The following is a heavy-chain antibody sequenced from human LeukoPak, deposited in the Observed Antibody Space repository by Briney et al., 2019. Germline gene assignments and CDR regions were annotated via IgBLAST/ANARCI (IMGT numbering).Heavy chain of an antibody. D-gene: IGHD2-21*02. CDR3: AKDERGHCGGDCYVN. CDR2: ISWNSDSI. Sequence: SLRLSCATSGFTFNSYGMHWVRQAPGKGLEWVSGISWNSDSIGYADSVKGRFTISRDNAKNSLYLQMNSLRAEDTALHYCAKDERGHCGGDCYVNWGQGHLVTVSS. CDR1: GFTFNSYG. V-gene: IGHV3-9*01. J-gene: IGHJ4*02.